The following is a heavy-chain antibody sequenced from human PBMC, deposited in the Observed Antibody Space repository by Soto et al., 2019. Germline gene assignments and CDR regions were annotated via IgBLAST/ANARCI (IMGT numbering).Heavy chain of an antibody. CDR2: ISYDGSNK. CDR3: ARDIGAGVYDILTGTALDV. J-gene: IGHJ6*02. Sequence: GGSLRLSCAASGFTFSSYAMHWVRQAPGKGLEWVAVISYDGSNKYYADSVKGRFTISSDNSKNTLYLQMNSLRAEDTAVYYCARDIGAGVYDILTGTALDVWGQGTTVTVSS. D-gene: IGHD3-9*01. CDR1: GFTFSSYA. V-gene: IGHV3-30-3*01.